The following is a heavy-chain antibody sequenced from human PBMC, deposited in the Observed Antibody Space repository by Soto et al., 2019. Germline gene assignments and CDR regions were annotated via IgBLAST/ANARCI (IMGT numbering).Heavy chain of an antibody. CDR3: ARDGKYSSSSGPYFDY. D-gene: IGHD6-6*01. V-gene: IGHV1-69*13. CDR2: IIPIFGTA. CDR1: GGTISSCA. J-gene: IGHJ4*02. Sequence: GPSVKVTCKESGGTISSCAIIWVRQAPGKGLEWMGGIIPIFGTANYAQKFQGRVTITADESTSTAYMELSSLRSEDTAVYYCARDGKYSSSSGPYFDYWGQGTLVTVSS.